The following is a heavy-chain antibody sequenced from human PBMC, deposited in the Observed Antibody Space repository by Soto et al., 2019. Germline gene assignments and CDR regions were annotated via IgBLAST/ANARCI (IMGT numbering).Heavy chain of an antibody. CDR2: IIPIFGTA. V-gene: IGHV1-69*13. Sequence: ASVKVSCKASGGTFSSYAISWVRQAPGQGLEWMGGIIPIFGTANYAQKFQGRVTITADESTSTAYMELSSLRSEDTAVYYCASSTYYYDSSGYYPTSSSREYWGQGTLVNVSS. CDR3: ASSTYYYDSSGYYPTSSSREY. CDR1: GGTFSSYA. J-gene: IGHJ4*02. D-gene: IGHD3-22*01.